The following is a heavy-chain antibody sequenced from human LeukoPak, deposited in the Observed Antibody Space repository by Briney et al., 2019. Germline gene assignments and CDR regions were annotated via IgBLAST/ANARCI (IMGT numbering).Heavy chain of an antibody. CDR3: ARDPPPRYCSSTSCYYNWFDP. J-gene: IGHJ5*02. Sequence: SVKVSCKASGGTFSSYAISWVRQAPGQGLEWMGRIIPILGIANYAQKFQGRVTITADKSTSTAYMELNSLRSEDTAVYYCARDPPPRYCSSTSCYYNWFDPWGQGTLVTVSS. CDR2: IIPILGIA. V-gene: IGHV1-69*04. CDR1: GGTFSSYA. D-gene: IGHD2-2*01.